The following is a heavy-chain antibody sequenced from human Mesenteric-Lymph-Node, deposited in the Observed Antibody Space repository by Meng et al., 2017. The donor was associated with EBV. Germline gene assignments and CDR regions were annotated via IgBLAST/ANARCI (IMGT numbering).Heavy chain of an antibody. CDR3: ARADYYDTSGVVDY. J-gene: IGHJ4*02. CDR2: FSYSGTT. Sequence: QLQLQGSGPGLVKPSETLSLPCTVSGGSIGSPIYYWGWIRQPPGKGLEWIGTFSYSGTTYYNTSLKSRVTISVDMSKNQFSLKLSPVTAADTAVYFCARADYYDTSGVVDYWGQGTLVTVSS. CDR1: GGSIGSPIYY. D-gene: IGHD3-22*01. V-gene: IGHV4-39*01.